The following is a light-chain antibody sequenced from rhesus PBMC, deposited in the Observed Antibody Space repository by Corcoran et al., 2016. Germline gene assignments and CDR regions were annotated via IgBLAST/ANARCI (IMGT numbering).Light chain of an antibody. CDR2: GAA. V-gene: IGKV3-42*03. CDR1: QSVRSS. Sequence: EIVLTQSPGTLSLSPGERATLSCRARQSVRSSLAWYQQKLGQVPSLLIYGAAIRATGIPDRFSGSGSGTDFTLTIRRLEPKDFAVYYCQPYSNWPLAFGGWTKVQIK. J-gene: IGKJ4*01. CDR3: QPYSNWPLA.